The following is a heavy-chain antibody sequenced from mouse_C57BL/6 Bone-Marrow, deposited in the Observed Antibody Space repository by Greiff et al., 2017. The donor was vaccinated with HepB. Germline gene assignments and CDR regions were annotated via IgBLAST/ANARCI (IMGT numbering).Heavy chain of an antibody. CDR2: IWSGGST. V-gene: IGHV2-2*01. D-gene: IGHD2-3*01. CDR3: ARGEWLLLFAY. J-gene: IGHJ3*01. Sequence: QVQLKESGPGLVQPSQSLSITCTVSGFSLTSYGVHWVRQSPGKGLEWLGVIWSGGSTDYNAAFISRLSISKDNSKSQVFFKMNSLQADETAIYYCARGEWLLLFAYWGQGTLVTVSA. CDR1: GFSLTSYG.